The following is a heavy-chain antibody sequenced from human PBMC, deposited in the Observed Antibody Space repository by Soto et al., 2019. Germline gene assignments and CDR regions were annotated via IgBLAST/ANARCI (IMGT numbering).Heavy chain of an antibody. D-gene: IGHD3-16*02. CDR1: GGSISSSSYY. CDR2: IYYSGST. Sequence: QLQLQESGPGLVKPSETLSLTCTVSGGSISSSSYYWGWIRQPPGKGLEWIGSIYYSGSTYYNPSRKSRVTISVDTSKNQFSLKLSSVTAADTAVYYCARHSGMITFGGVIVIPPFPVYFDYWGQGTLVTVSS. J-gene: IGHJ4*02. V-gene: IGHV4-39*01. CDR3: ARHSGMITFGGVIVIPPFPVYFDY.